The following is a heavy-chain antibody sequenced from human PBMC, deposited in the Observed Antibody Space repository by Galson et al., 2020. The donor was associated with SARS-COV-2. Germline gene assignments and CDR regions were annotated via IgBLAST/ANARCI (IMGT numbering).Heavy chain of an antibody. J-gene: IGHJ1*01. CDR1: GGSISSGDYY. D-gene: IGHD6-13*01. CDR3: ASQYSSSWYAEYFQH. V-gene: IGHV4-30-4*01. Sequence: SETLSLTCTVSGGSISSGDYYWSWIRQPPGKGLEWIGYIYYSGSTYYNPSLKSRVTISVDTSKSQFSLKLSSVTAADTAVYYCASQYSSSWYAEYFQHWGQGTLVTVSS. CDR2: IYYSGST.